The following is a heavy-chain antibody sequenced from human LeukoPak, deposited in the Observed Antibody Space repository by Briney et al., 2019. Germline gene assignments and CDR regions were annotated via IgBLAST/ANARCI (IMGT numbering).Heavy chain of an antibody. CDR3: ARADRLHGGPYLIGP. V-gene: IGHV1-2*02. CDR1: GYSFTDYY. D-gene: IGHD3-16*01. CDR2: INPYSGGT. J-gene: IGHJ5*02. Sequence: TSVKVSCKTSGYSFTDYYMHWVRQAPGQGLEWMGWINPYSGGTSSAQKFQGRVTMTRDTSISTVYMQVSWLTSDDTAIYYCARADRLHGGPYLIGPWGQGTLVTVSS.